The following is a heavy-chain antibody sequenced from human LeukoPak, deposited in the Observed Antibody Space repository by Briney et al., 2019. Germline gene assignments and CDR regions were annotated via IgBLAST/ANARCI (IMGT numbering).Heavy chain of an antibody. D-gene: IGHD2/OR15-2a*01. Sequence: GGSLRLSCAVSGFTFSSYGMHCVRQAPGKGLVWVSHINSGGSWTGYADSVKGRFTISKDNAKNTVSLQMNNLRAEDTAVYYCVTFYETYWGRGTLVTVSS. V-gene: IGHV3-74*01. J-gene: IGHJ4*02. CDR3: VTFYETY. CDR2: INSGGSWT. CDR1: GFTFSSYG.